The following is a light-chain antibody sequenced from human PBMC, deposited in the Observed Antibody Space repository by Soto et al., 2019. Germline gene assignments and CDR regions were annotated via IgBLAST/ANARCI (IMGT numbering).Light chain of an antibody. Sequence: EIVMTQSPATLSVSPGERATLSCRASQSVSSNLAWYQQKPGQAPRLPIYGASTRATGIPARFSGSGSGTEFTLTISSVQSEDFAVYYCQQYNNWPSWAFGQGTKVEIK. CDR3: QQYNNWPSWA. CDR1: QSVSSN. J-gene: IGKJ1*01. V-gene: IGKV3-15*01. CDR2: GAS.